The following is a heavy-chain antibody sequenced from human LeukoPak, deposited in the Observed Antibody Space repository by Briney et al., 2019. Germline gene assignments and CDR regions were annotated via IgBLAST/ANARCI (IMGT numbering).Heavy chain of an antibody. CDR1: EYTFTDYY. D-gene: IGHD4-17*01. J-gene: IGHJ6*03. CDR2: INPNSGGT. CDR3: ARSYGDYGNYYYYMDD. V-gene: IGHV1-2*06. Sequence: ASVKVSFKASEYTFTDYYMHWVRQAPGQGLEWMRRINPNSGGTNSAQKFQGRVTMTRDTSISTAYMELRSLRSDDTAVYYCARSYGDYGNYYYYMDDWGKGTTVTVSS.